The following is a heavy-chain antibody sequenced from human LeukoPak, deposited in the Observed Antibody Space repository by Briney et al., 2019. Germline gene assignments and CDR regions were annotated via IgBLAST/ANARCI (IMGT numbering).Heavy chain of an antibody. V-gene: IGHV1-2*02. J-gene: IGHJ5*02. D-gene: IGHD2-2*01. CDR3: ARDSSFYCSSTSCYAGNWFDP. CDR1: GYTFTGYY. CDR2: INPNSGGT. Sequence: GASVKVSCTASGYTFTGYYMHWVRQAPGQGLEWMGWINPNSGGTNYAQKFQGRVTMTRDTSISTAYMELSRLRSDDTAVYYCARDSSFYCSSTSCYAGNWFDPWGQGTLVTVSS.